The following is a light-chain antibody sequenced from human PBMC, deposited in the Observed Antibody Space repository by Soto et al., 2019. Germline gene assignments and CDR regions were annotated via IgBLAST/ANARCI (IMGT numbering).Light chain of an antibody. Sequence: DIQMTQSPSTLSASVGDRVTITCRASQSISSRLAWYQQKPGKAPKLLIYKASSLESGVPSRFSGSGSGTEFTLTISSLQPDDSATYYCQQYNSYWTLGQGTKVEIK. J-gene: IGKJ1*01. CDR2: KAS. CDR3: QQYNSYWT. V-gene: IGKV1-5*03. CDR1: QSISSR.